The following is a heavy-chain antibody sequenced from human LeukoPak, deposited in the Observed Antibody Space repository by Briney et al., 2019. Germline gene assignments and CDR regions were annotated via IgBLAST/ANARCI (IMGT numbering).Heavy chain of an antibody. CDR3: ARESAKLYWYFDL. CDR1: GYTFTSNY. Sequence: ASVKVSCKAFGYTFTSNYMHWVRQAPGQGPEWMGVISPSGGSTTYAQKFQGRVTMTTDTSTSTAYMELRSLRSDDTAAYYCARESAKLYWYFDLWGRGTLVTVSS. D-gene: IGHD1-26*01. V-gene: IGHV1-46*01. J-gene: IGHJ2*01. CDR2: ISPSGGST.